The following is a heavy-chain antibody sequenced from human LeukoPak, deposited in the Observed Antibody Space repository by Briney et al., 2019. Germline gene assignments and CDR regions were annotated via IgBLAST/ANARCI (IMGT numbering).Heavy chain of an antibody. CDR3: ARELRVGSGRQWLP. Sequence: PSQTLPLTCAISGDSASSNSAACHWLRQSPTRGLEWLGRTYYRSKWYNDYAVSVKSRITINPDTSKNQFFMQLNCVTREETAVYYCARELRVGSGRQWLPWGQGTLVTVSS. D-gene: IGHD6-19*01. CDR1: GDSASSNSAA. CDR2: TYYRSKWYN. V-gene: IGHV6-1*01. J-gene: IGHJ5*02.